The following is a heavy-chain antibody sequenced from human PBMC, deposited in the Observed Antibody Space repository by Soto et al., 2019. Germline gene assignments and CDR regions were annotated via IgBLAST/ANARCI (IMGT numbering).Heavy chain of an antibody. Sequence: PGGSLRLSCAASGFTFSSYSMNWVRQAPGKGLEWVSYISSISSTIYYADSVKGRFTISRDNAKNSLYLQMNSLRDEDTAVYYCARDIRDYYDSSGQNHDYWGQGTLVTVSS. J-gene: IGHJ4*02. CDR2: ISSISSTI. CDR1: GFTFSSYS. V-gene: IGHV3-48*02. CDR3: ARDIRDYYDSSGQNHDY. D-gene: IGHD3-22*01.